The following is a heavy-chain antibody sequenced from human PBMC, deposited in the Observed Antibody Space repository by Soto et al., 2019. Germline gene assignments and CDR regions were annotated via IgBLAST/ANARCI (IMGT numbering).Heavy chain of an antibody. CDR3: ARPRSSGYAGEFDY. D-gene: IGHD3-22*01. J-gene: IGHJ4*02. CDR1: GGSISPYY. Sequence: QVQLQESGPGLVKPSETLSLTCTVSGGSISPYYWSWIRQPPGKGLEWIGFIYYSGSTNYNPSLKSRVTXXVXTXPNQFSLMLTSVTAADTAVYYCARPRSSGYAGEFDYWGQGTLVTVSS. CDR2: IYYSGST. V-gene: IGHV4-59*01.